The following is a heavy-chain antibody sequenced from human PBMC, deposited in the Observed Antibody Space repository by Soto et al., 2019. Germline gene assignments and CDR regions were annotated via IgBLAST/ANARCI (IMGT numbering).Heavy chain of an antibody. CDR1: GYTFTSYG. D-gene: IGHD6-19*01. CDR3: AAAAIPVAGRHPDF. J-gene: IGHJ4*02. V-gene: IGHV1-18*01. Sequence: ASVKVSCKASGYTFTSYGISWVRQAPGQGLEWMGWISAYNGNTNYAQKLQGRVTMTTDTSTSTAYMELRSLRSDDTAVYFCAAAAIPVAGRHPDFWGQGTVVTVSS. CDR2: ISAYNGNT.